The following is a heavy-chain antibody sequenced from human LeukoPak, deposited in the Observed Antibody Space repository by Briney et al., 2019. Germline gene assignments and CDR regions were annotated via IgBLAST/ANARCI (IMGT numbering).Heavy chain of an antibody. Sequence: ASVKVSCKASGYTFTSYGISWVRQAPGQGLEWMGWISAYNGNTNYAQKLQGRVTISADESTSTVYMELSSLRSEDTAVYYCARDVTMVRGARYRPYKWFDPWGQGTLVTVSS. J-gene: IGHJ5*02. CDR3: ARDVTMVRGARYRPYKWFDP. V-gene: IGHV1-18*01. CDR2: ISAYNGNT. CDR1: GYTFTSYG. D-gene: IGHD3-10*01.